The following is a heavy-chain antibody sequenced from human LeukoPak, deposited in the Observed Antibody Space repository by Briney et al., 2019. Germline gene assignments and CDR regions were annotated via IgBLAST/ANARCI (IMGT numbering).Heavy chain of an antibody. CDR3: ARDLLELPNFDY. J-gene: IGHJ4*02. CDR1: GYTFTSFG. Sequence: ASVKVSCKASGYTFTSFGISWVRQAPGQGLEWMGWINPNSGGTNYAQKFQGRVTMTRDTSISTAYMELSRLRSDDTAVYYCARDLLELPNFDYWGQGTLVTVSS. V-gene: IGHV1-2*02. CDR2: INPNSGGT. D-gene: IGHD2-15*01.